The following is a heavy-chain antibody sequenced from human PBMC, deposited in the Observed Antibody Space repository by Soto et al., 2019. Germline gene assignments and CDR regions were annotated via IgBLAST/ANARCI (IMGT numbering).Heavy chain of an antibody. Sequence: SETLSLTGTVSGGSISSGDYYWSWIRQPPGKGLEWIGYIYYSGSTYYNPSLKSRVTISVDTSKNQFSLKLSSVTAADTAVYYCARASYYDSSGYPVHWFDPWGQGTLVTVSS. V-gene: IGHV4-30-4*01. D-gene: IGHD3-22*01. CDR2: IYYSGST. CDR3: ARASYYDSSGYPVHWFDP. J-gene: IGHJ5*02. CDR1: GGSISSGDYY.